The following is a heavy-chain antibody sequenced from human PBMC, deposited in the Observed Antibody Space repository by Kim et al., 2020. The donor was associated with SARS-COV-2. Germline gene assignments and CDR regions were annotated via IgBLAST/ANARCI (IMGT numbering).Heavy chain of an antibody. Sequence: ASVKVSCKASGYTFTSYDINWVRQATGQGLEWMGWMNPNSGNTGYAQKFQGRVTMTRNTSISTAYMELSSLRSEDTAVYYCARSVSSGWYLNVWFDPWGQGTLVTVSS. J-gene: IGHJ5*02. CDR1: GYTFTSYD. CDR3: ARSVSSGWYLNVWFDP. CDR2: MNPNSGNT. V-gene: IGHV1-8*01. D-gene: IGHD6-13*01.